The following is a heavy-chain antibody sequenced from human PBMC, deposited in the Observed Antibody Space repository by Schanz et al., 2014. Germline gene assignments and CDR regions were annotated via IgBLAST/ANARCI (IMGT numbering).Heavy chain of an antibody. Sequence: EVQLLESGGGLVEPGGSLRLSCAASGFSFSSYAMGWVRQARGKGLEWVANIKRDGSEKNYLDSVKGRFTISRDNAKNSLFLQMNSLRAEDTAVYYCARDFLLEQLGYSHYYYAMDVWGQGTTVTVSS. CDR3: ARDFLLEQLGYSHYYYAMDV. V-gene: IGHV3-7*01. J-gene: IGHJ6*02. CDR1: GFSFSSYA. CDR2: IKRDGSEK. D-gene: IGHD2-15*01.